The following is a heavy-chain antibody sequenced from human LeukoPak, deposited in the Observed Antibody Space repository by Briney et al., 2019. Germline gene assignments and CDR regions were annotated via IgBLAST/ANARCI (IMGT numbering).Heavy chain of an antibody. D-gene: IGHD3-22*01. J-gene: IGHJ4*02. Sequence: GGSLRLSCAASGFTFSSYAMHLVRQAPGKGLELVALISYDGSNKYYADSVKGRFTISRDNSKNALFLQMNSLRAEDTAIYYCATGYYDSSGYDTLDYWGQGTLVTVSS. CDR3: ATGYYDSSGYDTLDY. CDR2: ISYDGSNK. V-gene: IGHV3-30*04. CDR1: GFTFSSYA.